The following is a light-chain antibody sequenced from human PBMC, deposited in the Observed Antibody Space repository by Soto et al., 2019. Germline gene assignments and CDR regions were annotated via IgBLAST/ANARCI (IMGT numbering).Light chain of an antibody. Sequence: QSALTQPASVSGSPGQSITISCTGTSSDVGDYNYVSWYQQHPGKAPKLIIYGVTNRPSGVSNRFSGSKSGNTASLTISGLQAEDEADYHCSSYTSGSSHYVFGTGTKLTVL. J-gene: IGLJ1*01. CDR2: GVT. CDR1: SSDVGDYNY. CDR3: SSYTSGSSHYV. V-gene: IGLV2-14*03.